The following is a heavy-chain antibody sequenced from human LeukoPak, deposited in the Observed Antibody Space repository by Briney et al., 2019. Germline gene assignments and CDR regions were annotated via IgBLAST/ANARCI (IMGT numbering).Heavy chain of an antibody. V-gene: IGHV3-7*01. J-gene: IGHJ4*02. CDR3: ARAGLLWFGESYFDY. CDR1: GFTFSSYW. CDR2: IKEDGSEK. D-gene: IGHD3-10*01. Sequence: GGSLRLSCAASGFTFSSYWMTWVCQAPGKGLEWVANIKEDGSEKHYGDSVKGRFTISRDNAKNSLYLQMTSLRAEDTAVYYCARAGLLWFGESYFDYWGQGTLVTVSS.